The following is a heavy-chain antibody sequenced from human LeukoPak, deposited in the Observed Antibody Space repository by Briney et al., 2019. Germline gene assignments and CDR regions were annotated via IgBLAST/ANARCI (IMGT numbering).Heavy chain of an antibody. J-gene: IGHJ6*03. V-gene: IGHV1-18*04. CDR2: ISAYNGNT. Sequence: EASVKVSSKPSGYTFNVYYMHWVRQAPGQGLEWMGWISAYNGNTNYAQKLQGRVTMTTDTSTSTAYMELRSLRSDDTAVYYCARDGRGRYQLLPYYMDVWGKGTTVTISS. CDR3: ARDGRGRYQLLPYYMDV. CDR1: GYTFNVYY. D-gene: IGHD2-2*01.